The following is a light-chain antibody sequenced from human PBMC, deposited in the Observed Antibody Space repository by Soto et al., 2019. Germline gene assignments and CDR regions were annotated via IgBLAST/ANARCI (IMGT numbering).Light chain of an antibody. J-gene: IGKJ1*01. CDR3: QEYNSALWT. Sequence: DIQMIQSPSSLSASVGDRVTITCRASRAINNYLAWYQQKPGKVPKLLIYAASTLQSGIPSRFSGSGSGTDFTLTIISLQPEDVATYYCQEYNSALWTFGQGTKVEIK. CDR1: RAINNY. CDR2: AAS. V-gene: IGKV1-27*01.